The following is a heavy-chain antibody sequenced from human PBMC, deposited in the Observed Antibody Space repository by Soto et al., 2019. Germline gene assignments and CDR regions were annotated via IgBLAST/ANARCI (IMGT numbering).Heavy chain of an antibody. Sequence: QVQLVQVGAEVKKPGASVKVSCKASGNTFTSYGFSWVRQAPGQGLEWMGWISAYNGNTNYAQKFQGRVTMTTDTSTNTAYMEVRRLRSGDTAVYYCATSDRYYYVMGVWGQGTTVTVSS. CDR2: ISAYNGNT. J-gene: IGHJ6*02. CDR1: GNTFTSYG. CDR3: ATSDRYYYVMGV. V-gene: IGHV1-18*01.